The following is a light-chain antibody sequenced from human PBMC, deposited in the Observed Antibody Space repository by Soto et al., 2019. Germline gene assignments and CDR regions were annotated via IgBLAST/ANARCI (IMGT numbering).Light chain of an antibody. J-gene: IGKJ1*01. CDR2: KAS. CDR1: QSISSW. V-gene: IGKV1-5*03. Sequence: DILMTQSPSTLSASVGDRVTITCRASQSISSWLAWYQQKPGKAPKLLIYKASSLESGVPSRFSGSGSGTEFTLTIRSLQPDDFATYYCQQYNSYWWTFGQGTKVEIK. CDR3: QQYNSYWWT.